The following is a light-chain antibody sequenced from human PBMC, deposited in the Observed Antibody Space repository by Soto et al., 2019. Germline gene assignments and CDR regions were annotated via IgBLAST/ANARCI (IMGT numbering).Light chain of an antibody. CDR1: QGISSY. V-gene: IGKV1-9*01. CDR3: QQLKSYPIT. Sequence: IQFTQSPSSLSASVGDRVTITFRASQGISSYLAWYQQKPGKAPNLLIYAASILQSGVPSRFSGSGSGTDFTLTINSLQPEDFATYYCQQLKSYPITCGQGTQREIK. J-gene: IGKJ5*01. CDR2: AAS.